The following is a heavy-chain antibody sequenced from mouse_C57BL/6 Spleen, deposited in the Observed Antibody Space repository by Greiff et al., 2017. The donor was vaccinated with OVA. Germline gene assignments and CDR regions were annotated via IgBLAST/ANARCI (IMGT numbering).Heavy chain of an antibody. J-gene: IGHJ4*01. CDR1: GYTFTEYT. V-gene: IGHV1-62-2*01. CDR3: AGHEEGDGYYVGSYAMDY. Sequence: QVQLQQSGAELVKPGASVKLSCKASGYTFTEYTIHWVKQRSGQGLEWIGWFYPGSGSIKYNEKFKDKATLTADKSSSTVYMELSRMTSEDSAVYFCAGHEEGDGYYVGSYAMDYWGQGTSVTVSS. D-gene: IGHD2-3*01. CDR2: FYPGSGSI.